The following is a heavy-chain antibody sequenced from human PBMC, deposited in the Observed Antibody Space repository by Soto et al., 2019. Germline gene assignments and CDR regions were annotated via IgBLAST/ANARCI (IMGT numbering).Heavy chain of an antibody. CDR3: AWGQFLEVYYFDY. D-gene: IGHD3-3*01. J-gene: IGHJ4*02. Sequence: QVTSKESGPVLVKPTETLTLTCTVSGFSVNNGRMGVSWIRQPPGKALEWLAHISSNDEKSYSTSLKSRLTISKDSSKSQVVLSMTNMDPVDTATYYCAWGQFLEVYYFDYWGQGTLVTVSS. CDR2: ISSNDEK. CDR1: GFSVNNGRMG. V-gene: IGHV2-26*01.